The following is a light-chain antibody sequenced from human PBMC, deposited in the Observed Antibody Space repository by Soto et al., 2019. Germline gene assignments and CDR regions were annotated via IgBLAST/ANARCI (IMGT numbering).Light chain of an antibody. CDR1: SSNIGAGYD. CDR3: QSYDSSLSGSVV. J-gene: IGLJ2*01. V-gene: IGLV1-40*01. Sequence: QSVLTQPPSVSGAPGQRVTISCTWSSSNIGAGYDVHWYQQLPGTAPKLLIYGNSNRPSGVPDRFSGSKSGTSASLAITGRQAEDEADYYCQSYDSSLSGSVVFGGGTQLTVL. CDR2: GNS.